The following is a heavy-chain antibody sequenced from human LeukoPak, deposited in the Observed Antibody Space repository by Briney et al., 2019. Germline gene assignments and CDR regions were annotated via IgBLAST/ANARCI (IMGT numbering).Heavy chain of an antibody. J-gene: IGHJ4*02. CDR1: GYTFTSYD. CDR2: MNPNSGNT. D-gene: IGHD3-10*01. Sequence: ASVKVSCKATGYTFTSYDINWVRQATGQGLEWMGWMNPNSGNTGYAQKFQGRVTMTRNTSISTAYMELSSLRSEDTAVYYCARDSGERGSGSYLIAYWGQGTLVTVSS. V-gene: IGHV1-8*01. CDR3: ARDSGERGSGSYLIAY.